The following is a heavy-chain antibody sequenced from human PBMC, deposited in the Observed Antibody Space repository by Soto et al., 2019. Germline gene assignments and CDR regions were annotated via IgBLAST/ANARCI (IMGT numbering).Heavy chain of an antibody. Sequence: PSETLSLTCAVSGYSISSGYYWGWIRQPPGKGLEWIGSIYHSGSTYYNPSLKSRVTISVDTSKNQFSLKLSSVTAADTAVYYCARVKKNYYYDSSGYYFWFDPWGQGTLVTVSS. D-gene: IGHD3-22*01. V-gene: IGHV4-38-2*01. CDR3: ARVKKNYYYDSSGYYFWFDP. J-gene: IGHJ5*02. CDR2: IYHSGST. CDR1: GYSISSGYY.